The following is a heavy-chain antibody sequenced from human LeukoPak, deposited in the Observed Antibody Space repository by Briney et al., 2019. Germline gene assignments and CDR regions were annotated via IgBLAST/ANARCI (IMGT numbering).Heavy chain of an antibody. J-gene: IGHJ4*02. CDR2: ISNSGWSK. V-gene: IGHV3-11*01. D-gene: IGHD6-19*01. CDR3: ARGRSAEGVDF. CDR1: GFTFGDYY. Sequence: KTGRSLRLSCAASGFTFGDYYTSWIRQTPGKELEYVSHISNSGWSKYYGDSAKGRFAISRDNAENSVYLQMTNLRVEDTALYYCARGRSAEGVDFWGQGTLVTVSS.